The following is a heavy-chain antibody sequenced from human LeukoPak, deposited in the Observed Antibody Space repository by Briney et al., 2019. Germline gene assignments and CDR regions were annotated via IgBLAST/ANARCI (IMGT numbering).Heavy chain of an antibody. D-gene: IGHD6-13*01. CDR2: FIPILGIA. V-gene: IGHV1-69*04. CDR3: ARPNIAAPSSGFDP. CDR1: GGTFSSYA. Sequence: ASVKVSCKASGGTFSSYAISWVRQAPGQGLEWMGRFIPILGIANYAQKFQGRVTITADKSTSTAYMELSSLRSEDTAVYYCARPNIAAPSSGFDPWGQGTLVTVSS. J-gene: IGHJ5*02.